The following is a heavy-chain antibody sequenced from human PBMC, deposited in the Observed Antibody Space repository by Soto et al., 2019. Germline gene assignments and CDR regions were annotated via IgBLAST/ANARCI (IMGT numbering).Heavy chain of an antibody. J-gene: IGHJ4*02. D-gene: IGHD3-3*01. Sequence: QITLKESGPTLVKPTQTLTLTCTFSGFSLSTSGVGVGWIRQPPGKALEWLALIYWDDDKRYSPSLKSRLTITKDTSKNQVVLTMTNMDPVDTATYYCAHSHYDFWSGYYGYFDYWGQGTLVTVSS. CDR2: IYWDDDK. V-gene: IGHV2-5*02. CDR1: GFSLSTSGVG. CDR3: AHSHYDFWSGYYGYFDY.